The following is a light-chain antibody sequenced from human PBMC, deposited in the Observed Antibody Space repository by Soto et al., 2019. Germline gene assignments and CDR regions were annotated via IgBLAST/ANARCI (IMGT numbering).Light chain of an antibody. CDR3: QKYNSALPT. CDR2: AAS. CDR1: QGISNY. V-gene: IGKV1-27*01. Sequence: DIPMTQSPSSLSASVGDRVTITCRTSQGISNYLAWYQQKPGKVPKLLIYAASTLQSGVPSRFSGSGSGTDFTLTISSLQPEDVATYYCQKYNSALPTFGQGTKVEIK. J-gene: IGKJ1*01.